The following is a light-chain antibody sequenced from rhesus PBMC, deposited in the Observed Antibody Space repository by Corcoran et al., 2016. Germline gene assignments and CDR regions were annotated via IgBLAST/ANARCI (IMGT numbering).Light chain of an antibody. Sequence: DIQMTQSPSSLSASVGDTVTITCRASQGISSWLAWYQQKPGKCLKRLIYEASSLQSGVPSRFSGSGSGTDYTLTISSLQSEDFGIYYCQQYSTRLTFGGGTKVEIK. CDR2: EAS. V-gene: IGKV1-22*01. CDR1: QGISSW. J-gene: IGKJ4*01. CDR3: QQYSTRLT.